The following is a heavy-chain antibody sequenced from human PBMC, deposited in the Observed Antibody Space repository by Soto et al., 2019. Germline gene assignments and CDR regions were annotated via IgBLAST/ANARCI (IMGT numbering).Heavy chain of an antibody. J-gene: IGHJ1*01. CDR1: DFSFSYYA. CDR3: GRPYCSVGSCCLTEYFQH. V-gene: IGHV3-30*03. Sequence: QVQLVESGGGVVQPGRSLRLSCAASDFSFSYYAMHWVRQPPGKGLGWVAVIPYDASKKYYPASVKGRFTTSRDKSTNTLYLQMNRLRDEDTAVYYSGRPYCSVGSCCLTEYFQHWGQGTRVTVSS. D-gene: IGHD2-15*01. CDR2: IPYDASKK.